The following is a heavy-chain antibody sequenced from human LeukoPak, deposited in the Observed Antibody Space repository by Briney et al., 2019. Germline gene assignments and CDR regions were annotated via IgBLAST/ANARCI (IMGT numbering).Heavy chain of an antibody. CDR1: GFTFSSYG. CDR2: IWYDGSNK. Sequence: PGGSLRLSCAASGFTFSSYGMHWVRQAPGKGLEWVAVIWYDGSNKYYADSVKGRFTISRDNSKNTLYLQMNSLRAEDTAVYYCAKSGGSGSYYPPYYFDYWGQGTLVTVSS. CDR3: AKSGGSGSYYPPYYFDY. V-gene: IGHV3-33*06. J-gene: IGHJ4*02. D-gene: IGHD1-26*01.